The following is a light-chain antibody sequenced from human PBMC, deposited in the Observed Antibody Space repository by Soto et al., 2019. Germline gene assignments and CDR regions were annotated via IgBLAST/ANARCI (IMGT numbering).Light chain of an antibody. Sequence: EILLTQSPATLSVSPGETATLSCRASQNVLSDLAWYQQKPGQAPRLLVYGATTRATDAPAKFRGRGSGAEFSHNISSLQSEDSATYYCHQYRSWPRTFGPGSKVEI. CDR3: HQYRSWPRT. J-gene: IGKJ1*01. CDR1: QNVLSD. CDR2: GAT. V-gene: IGKV3-15*01.